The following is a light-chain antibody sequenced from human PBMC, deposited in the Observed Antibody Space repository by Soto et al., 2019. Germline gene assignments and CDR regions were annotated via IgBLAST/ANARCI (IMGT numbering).Light chain of an antibody. CDR1: QSISSW. CDR3: QQYNSYRYT. Sequence: DIQMTQSPSTLSASVGDRVTITCRASQSISSWLAWYQQKPGKAPKLLIYDASSLESGVPAGFSGRGSGTEFTLTISSLQRDDFATYYCQQYNSYRYTFGQGTKLDIK. CDR2: DAS. V-gene: IGKV1-5*01. J-gene: IGKJ2*01.